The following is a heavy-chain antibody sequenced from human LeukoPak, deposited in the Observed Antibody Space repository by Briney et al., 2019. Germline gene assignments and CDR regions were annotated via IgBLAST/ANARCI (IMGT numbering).Heavy chain of an antibody. CDR1: GFTFSSYA. CDR2: ISDSGGST. J-gene: IGHJ4*02. CDR3: AKDGVSGWLYYVDH. V-gene: IGHV3-23*01. D-gene: IGHD6-19*01. Sequence: GGSLRLSCAASGFTFSSYAMRWVRQPPGKGLEWVSVISDSGGSTYYADSVKGRFTISRDNSKNTLYLQMNSLRAEDTAVYYCAKDGVSGWLYYVDHWGQGTLVTVSS.